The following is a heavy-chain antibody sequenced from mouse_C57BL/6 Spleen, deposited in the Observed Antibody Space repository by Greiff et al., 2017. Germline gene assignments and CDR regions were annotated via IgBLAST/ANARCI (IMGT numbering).Heavy chain of an antibody. Sequence: VQLQQSGAELVKPGASVKLSCKASGYTFTSYWMHWVKQRPGQGLEWIGMIHPNSGSTNYNEKFKSKATLTVDKSSSTAYMQLSSLTSEDSAVYYCARRRGITTVVADYYAMDYWGQGTSVTVSS. CDR1: GYTFTSYW. J-gene: IGHJ4*01. V-gene: IGHV1-64*01. D-gene: IGHD1-1*01. CDR2: IHPNSGST. CDR3: ARRRGITTVVADYYAMDY.